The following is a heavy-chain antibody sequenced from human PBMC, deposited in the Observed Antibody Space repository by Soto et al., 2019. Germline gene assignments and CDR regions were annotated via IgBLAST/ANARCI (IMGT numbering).Heavy chain of an antibody. J-gene: IGHJ4*02. Sequence: QVQLVQSGAEVKKPGSSVKVSCKASGGTFSSFVISWEQQAPGQGLEWMGGIIPIFDTTNYAQKFQGRVTITADESTSTAYMELSSLRSEDTAVYYCASRYQWLRSFDYWGQGTLVTVSS. CDR1: GGTFSSFV. CDR2: IIPIFDTT. D-gene: IGHD5-12*01. V-gene: IGHV1-69*12. CDR3: ASRYQWLRSFDY.